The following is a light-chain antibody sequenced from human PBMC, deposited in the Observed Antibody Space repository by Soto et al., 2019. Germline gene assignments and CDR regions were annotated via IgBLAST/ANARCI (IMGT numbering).Light chain of an antibody. CDR2: DVS. J-gene: IGLJ1*01. CDR3: CSYAGSIAV. Sequence: QSALTQSRSVSGSPGQSVTISCTGTSSDVGDFNYVSWYQQHPGKAPKLMIYDVSKRPSGVPDRFSGSKSGNTASLTISGLQAEDEADYYCCSYAGSIAVFGTGTKVTVL. CDR1: SSDVGDFNY. V-gene: IGLV2-11*01.